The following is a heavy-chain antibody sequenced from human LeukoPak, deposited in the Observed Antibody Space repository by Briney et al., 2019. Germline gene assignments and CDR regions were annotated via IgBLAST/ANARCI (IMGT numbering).Heavy chain of an antibody. J-gene: IGHJ4*02. V-gene: IGHV1-2*02. D-gene: IGHD5-18*01. CDR3: ARDLSHRPNTAMVDFDY. Sequence: ASVKVSCKASGYTFTGYYMHWERQAPGQGLEWMGWINPNSGGTNYAQKFQGRVTMTRDTSISTAYMELSRLRSDDTAVYYCARDLSHRPNTAMVDFDYWGQGTLVTVSS. CDR2: INPNSGGT. CDR1: GYTFTGYY.